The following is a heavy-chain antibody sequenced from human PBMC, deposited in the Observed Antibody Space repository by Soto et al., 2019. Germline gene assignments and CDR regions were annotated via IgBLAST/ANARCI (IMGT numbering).Heavy chain of an antibody. CDR3: AIGDGWYYFDY. V-gene: IGHV4-59*08. J-gene: IGHJ4*02. Sequence: NPSETLSLTCTFSVSGDSISTYYWSWIRQPPGKGLEWIGYRYYSGSTSYNPSLESRVTISVDTSKNQFSLKLDSVTAADTAVYYCAIGDGWYYFDYWGQGALVTVSS. CDR1: GDSISTYY. CDR2: RYYSGST. D-gene: IGHD6-19*01.